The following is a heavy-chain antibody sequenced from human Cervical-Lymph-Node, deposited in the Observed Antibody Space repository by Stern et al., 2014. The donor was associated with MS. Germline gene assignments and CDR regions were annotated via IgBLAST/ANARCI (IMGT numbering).Heavy chain of an antibody. CDR1: GDSISSSNW. CDR2: IYHAGTT. CDR3: VRALGSSSFRYWFDP. D-gene: IGHD6-13*01. Sequence: QLQLQESGPGLVKPSGTLSLTCAVSGDSISSSNWWSWVRQSPGKGLEWVGDIYHAGTTNYNSTLKSRLTISADNSKNQFSMKWTSVTAADTAVYYCVRALGSSSFRYWFDPWGQGTLVMVSS. V-gene: IGHV4-4*02. J-gene: IGHJ5*02.